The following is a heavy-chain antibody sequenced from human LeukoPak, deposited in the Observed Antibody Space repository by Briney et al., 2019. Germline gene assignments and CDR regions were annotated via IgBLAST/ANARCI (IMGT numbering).Heavy chain of an antibody. CDR3: VRGPPYGTRSDYFDY. CDR1: GFSFSDYY. CDR2: ISSSGNSK. D-gene: IGHD3-10*01. J-gene: IGHJ4*02. V-gene: IGHV3-11*04. Sequence: GGSLRLSCAASGFSFSDYYMSRIRQAPRKGLECISYISSSGNSKYYADSVKGRFTISRDNAKNSVFLEMNSLRVDDSAVYYCVRGPPYGTRSDYFDYWGQGTLVTVSS.